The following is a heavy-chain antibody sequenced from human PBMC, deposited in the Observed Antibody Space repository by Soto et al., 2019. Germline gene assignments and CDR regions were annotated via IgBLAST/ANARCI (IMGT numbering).Heavy chain of an antibody. V-gene: IGHV1-69*13. CDR1: GGTFSSYA. CDR2: IIPIFGTA. J-gene: IGHJ6*02. D-gene: IGHD1-26*01. Sequence: SVKVSCKASGGTFSSYAISWVRQAPGQGLEWMGGIIPIFGTANYAQKFQGRVTITADESTSTAYMELSSLRSEDTAVYYCARGANSGSYSDYYYGMDVWGQGTTVTVS. CDR3: ARGANSGSYSDYYYGMDV.